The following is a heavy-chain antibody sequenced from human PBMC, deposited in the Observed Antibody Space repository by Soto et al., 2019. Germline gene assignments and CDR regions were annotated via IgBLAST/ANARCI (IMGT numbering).Heavy chain of an antibody. CDR2: INSDGSRT. J-gene: IGHJ5*02. CDR1: GFTFSSYW. CDR3: ARVLTGSWNWFDP. D-gene: IGHD6-13*01. Sequence: EVQLVESGGGLVQPGGSLRLSCAASGFTFSSYWMHWVRQAPGKGLVWVSRINSDGSRTNYADSVKGRFTVSSDNAKNTKYLQMTSLRAEDTALSYCARVLTGSWNWFDPWGQGTRVTVSS. V-gene: IGHV3-74*01.